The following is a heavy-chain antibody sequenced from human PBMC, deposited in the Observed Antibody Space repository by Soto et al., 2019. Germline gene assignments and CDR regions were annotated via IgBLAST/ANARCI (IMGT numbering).Heavy chain of an antibody. CDR3: ARFQGSSGWFSGTNWFDP. J-gene: IGHJ5*02. Sequence: QVQLVQSGAEVKKPGSSVKVSCKASGGTFSSYAISWVRQAPGQGLEWMGGIIPIFGTANYAQKFQGRVTITADESTSPAYMELSSLRSEDTAVYYCARFQGSSGWFSGTNWFDPWGQGTLVAVSS. CDR1: GGTFSSYA. V-gene: IGHV1-69*12. CDR2: IIPIFGTA. D-gene: IGHD6-13*01.